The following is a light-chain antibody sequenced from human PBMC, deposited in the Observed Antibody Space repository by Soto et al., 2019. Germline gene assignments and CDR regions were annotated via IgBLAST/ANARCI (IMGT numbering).Light chain of an antibody. J-gene: IGKJ1*01. CDR3: QQYYTTPPWT. V-gene: IGKV4-1*01. Sequence: DIVMTQSPDSLPVSLGERATINCKSSQSVLYSSNNKNYLAWYQQKPGQPPKLLIYWASTRESGVPERFSGSGSGTDFTLTISSLQAEDVAVYYCQQYYTTPPWTFGQGTQVESK. CDR1: QSVLYSSNNKNY. CDR2: WAS.